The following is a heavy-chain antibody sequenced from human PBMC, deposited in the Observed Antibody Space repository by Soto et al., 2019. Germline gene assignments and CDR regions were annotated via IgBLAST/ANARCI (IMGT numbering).Heavy chain of an antibody. D-gene: IGHD2-2*01. Sequence: QVQLQQWGAGLLKPSETLSLTCAVYGGSFSGYYWSGIRQPPGKGLEWIGEINHSGSTNYNPSLKRRVTISVDTSKNQFSLKLSSVTAADTAVYYCARGPCSSTSCYGESDYWGQGTLVTVSS. V-gene: IGHV4-34*01. CDR3: ARGPCSSTSCYGESDY. J-gene: IGHJ4*02. CDR1: GGSFSGYY. CDR2: INHSGST.